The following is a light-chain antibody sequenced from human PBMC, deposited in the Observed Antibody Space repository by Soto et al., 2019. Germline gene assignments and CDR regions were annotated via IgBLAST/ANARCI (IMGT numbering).Light chain of an antibody. CDR2: AAS. CDR3: QKYNSGPRK. CDR1: QAIGSH. Sequence: IQMTQSPSSLSASLGDRVTITCRASQAIGSHLAWYQQKPGKVPKLLINAASTLQSGVPSRFSGRGSGTDFNLTISSLQADDYATYYCQKYNSGPRKFGQGTKVEVK. J-gene: IGKJ1*01. V-gene: IGKV1-27*01.